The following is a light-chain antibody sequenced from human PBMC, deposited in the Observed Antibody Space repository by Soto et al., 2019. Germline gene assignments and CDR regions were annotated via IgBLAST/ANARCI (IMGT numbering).Light chain of an antibody. CDR1: SSDVGGYNY. V-gene: IGLV2-14*01. CDR2: DVS. CDR3: SSYTSSSTLL. J-gene: IGLJ2*01. Sequence: QSALTQPASVSGSPGQSITISCTGTSSDVGGYNYVSWYQQHPDKAPKLMIYDVSNRPSGVSNRFSGSKSGNTASLPISGLQAEDEADYYFSSYTSSSTLLFGGGTKLTVL.